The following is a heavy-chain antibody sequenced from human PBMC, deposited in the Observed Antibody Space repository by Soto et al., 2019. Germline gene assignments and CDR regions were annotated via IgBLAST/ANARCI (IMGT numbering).Heavy chain of an antibody. Sequence: QVQLQESGPGLVKPSETLSLTCTVPGGSVSIGTYYWSWIRQPPGKGLEWIGFIHYNGSTNYNPPLKSRVPMSVDPSKNQFSLKLTSVNAADTAVYYCTRGGDAYKNGHWGQGTLVTVSS. CDR1: GGSVSIGTYY. CDR3: TRGGDAYKNGH. J-gene: IGHJ4*02. D-gene: IGHD2-21*01. V-gene: IGHV4-61*01. CDR2: IHYNGST.